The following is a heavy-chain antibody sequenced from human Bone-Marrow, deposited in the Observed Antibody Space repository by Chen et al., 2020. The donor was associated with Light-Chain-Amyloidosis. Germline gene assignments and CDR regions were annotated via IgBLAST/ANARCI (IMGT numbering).Heavy chain of an antibody. V-gene: IGHV1-2*02. D-gene: IGHD1-1*01. CDR3: ARDKVSTIGNFDY. Sequence: VQLVQSGAEVKRTGASVKVSCKPSGSIFTGYYIHWVRQAPGQGLEWMGWINLNSGATMYSQKIQGRVTMTRDTSISTAYMELSRLRSDDTAVYYCARDKVSTIGNFDYWGQGTLVTVSS. CDR1: GSIFTGYY. J-gene: IGHJ4*02. CDR2: INLNSGAT.